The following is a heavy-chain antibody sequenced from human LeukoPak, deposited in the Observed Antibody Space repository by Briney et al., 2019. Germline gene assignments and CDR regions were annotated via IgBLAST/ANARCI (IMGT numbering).Heavy chain of an antibody. D-gene: IGHD6-13*01. CDR3: AKSIAAAGYFDY. CDR1: GGSISSYY. J-gene: IGHJ4*02. Sequence: SETLSLTCTVSGGSISSYYWSWIRQPAGRGLEWIGRIYTSGSTNYNPSLKSRVTMSVDTSKNQFSLKLSSVTAADTAVYYCAKSIAAAGYFDYWGQGTLVTVSS. V-gene: IGHV4-4*07. CDR2: IYTSGST.